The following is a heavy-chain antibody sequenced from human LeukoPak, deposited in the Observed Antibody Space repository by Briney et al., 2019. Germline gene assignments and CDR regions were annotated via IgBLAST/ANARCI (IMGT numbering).Heavy chain of an antibody. V-gene: IGHV3-21*01. CDR3: ARDRPAGRSRGVVVQ. Sequence: GGSLRLSCAASGFTFGTYAMTWVRQAPGKGLGWVSSISSGGTYIYYAESVRGRSTISRDNTKNFLYLQLSTLRVEDTAVYYCARDRPAGRSRGVVVQWGQGTLVTASS. J-gene: IGHJ4*02. CDR1: GFTFGTYA. D-gene: IGHD2-15*01. CDR2: ISSGGTYI.